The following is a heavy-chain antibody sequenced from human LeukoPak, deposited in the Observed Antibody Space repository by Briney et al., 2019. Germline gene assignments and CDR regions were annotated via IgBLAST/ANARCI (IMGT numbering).Heavy chain of an antibody. Sequence: ASVKVSCKASGYTFTGYYMHWVRQAPGQGLEWMGWISGYNGNTNYAQKLQGRVTMTTDTSTSTAYMELRSLRSEDTAVYYCARGDAIVVVPAAIYYYYGMDVWGQGTTVTVSS. CDR1: GYTFTGYY. J-gene: IGHJ6*02. V-gene: IGHV1-18*04. CDR2: ISGYNGNT. CDR3: ARGDAIVVVPAAIYYYYGMDV. D-gene: IGHD2-2*01.